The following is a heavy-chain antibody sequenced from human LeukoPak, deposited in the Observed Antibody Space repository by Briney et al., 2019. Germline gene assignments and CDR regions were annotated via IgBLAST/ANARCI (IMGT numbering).Heavy chain of an antibody. CDR1: GYTFTGYY. D-gene: IGHD3-22*01. V-gene: IGHV1-2*02. CDR3: ARDPTYYYDSSGYYYVGAFDI. Sequence: ASVKVSCKASGYTFTGYYMHWVRQAPGQGLEWMGWINPNSGGTNYAQKFQGRVTMTRDTSISTAYMELSRLRSDDTAVYYCARDPTYYYDSSGYYYVGAFDIWGQGTMVTVSS. CDR2: INPNSGGT. J-gene: IGHJ3*02.